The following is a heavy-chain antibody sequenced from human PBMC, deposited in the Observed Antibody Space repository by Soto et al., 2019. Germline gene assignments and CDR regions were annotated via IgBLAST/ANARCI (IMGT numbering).Heavy chain of an antibody. J-gene: IGHJ4*02. Sequence: SETLALTCAIYGASFSPYHWSWIRQSPGKGLEWIGEVNLSGNTYYNPSFKTRVTMSVDASKNQFSLKMGSLTAADTAIYYCARSPTFYNYVWGNSTYWGQGALVTVSS. CDR3: ARSPTFYNYVWGNSTY. CDR2: VNLSGNT. CDR1: GASFSPYH. D-gene: IGHD3-16*01. V-gene: IGHV4-34*01.